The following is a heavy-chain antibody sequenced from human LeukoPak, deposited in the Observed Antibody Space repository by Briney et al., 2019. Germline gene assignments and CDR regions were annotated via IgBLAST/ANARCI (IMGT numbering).Heavy chain of an antibody. J-gene: IGHJ4*02. CDR2: IYYSGST. D-gene: IGHD1-26*01. V-gene: IGHV4-39*01. Sequence: SSETLSLTCTVFGGSISSSSYYWGWIRQPPGKGLEWIGSIYYSGSTYYNPSLKSRVTISVDTSKNQFSLKLSSVTAADTAVYYCARLYSRDRYYFDYWGQGTLVTVSS. CDR1: GGSISSSSYY. CDR3: ARLYSRDRYYFDY.